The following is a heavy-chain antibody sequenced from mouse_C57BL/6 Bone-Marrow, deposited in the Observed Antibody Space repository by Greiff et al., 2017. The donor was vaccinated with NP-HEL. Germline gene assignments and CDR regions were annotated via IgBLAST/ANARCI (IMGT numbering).Heavy chain of an antibody. CDR2: IYPGSGST. Sequence: VQLQQPGAELVKPGASVKMSCKASGYTFTSYWITWVKQRPGQGLEWIGDIYPGSGSTNYNEKFKSKATLTVDTSSSTAYMQLSSLTSEDSAVYYCARRVYDYDALGYAMDYWGQGTSVTVSS. J-gene: IGHJ4*01. V-gene: IGHV1-55*01. D-gene: IGHD2-4*01. CDR3: ARRVYDYDALGYAMDY. CDR1: GYTFTSYW.